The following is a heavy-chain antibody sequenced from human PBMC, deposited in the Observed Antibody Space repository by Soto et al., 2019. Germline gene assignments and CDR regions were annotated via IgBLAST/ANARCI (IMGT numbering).Heavy chain of an antibody. Sequence: SVKVSCKASGGTFSSYAISWVRQAPGQGLEWMGGIIPIFATRNYAQKFQDRLTVTADESTSTAYMELTSLISEDTAVYYCARKKGGDYNFYYGMDVWGQGTTVTVSS. CDR1: GGTFSSYA. J-gene: IGHJ6*02. CDR2: IIPIFATR. D-gene: IGHD4-17*01. CDR3: ARKKGGDYNFYYGMDV. V-gene: IGHV1-69*13.